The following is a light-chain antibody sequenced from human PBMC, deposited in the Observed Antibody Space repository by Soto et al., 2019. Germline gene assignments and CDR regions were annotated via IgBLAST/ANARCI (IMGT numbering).Light chain of an antibody. J-gene: IGLJ1*01. Sequence: QSALTQPASVSGSPGQSITISCTGTSSDVGGYNYVSWYQQHPGKAPKLMIYEVSNRPSGVSNRFSGSKSGNTASLTISGLQAEDEAEYFCQSYDTSLRGHVFGTGTKVTVL. V-gene: IGLV2-14*01. CDR1: SSDVGGYNY. CDR2: EVS. CDR3: QSYDTSLRGHV.